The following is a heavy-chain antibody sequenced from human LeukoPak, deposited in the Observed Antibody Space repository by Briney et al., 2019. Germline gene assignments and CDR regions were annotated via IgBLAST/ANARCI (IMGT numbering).Heavy chain of an antibody. CDR1: GGSISSSSYY. Sequence: SETLSLTCTVSGGSISSSSYYWGWIRQPPGKGLERIGSIYYSGSTYYNPSLKSRVTISVDTSKNQFSLKLSSVTAADTAVYYCARGRYCSSTSCYTHWFDPWGQGTMVTVSS. V-gene: IGHV4-39*07. D-gene: IGHD2-2*02. J-gene: IGHJ5*02. CDR2: IYYSGST. CDR3: ARGRYCSSTSCYTHWFDP.